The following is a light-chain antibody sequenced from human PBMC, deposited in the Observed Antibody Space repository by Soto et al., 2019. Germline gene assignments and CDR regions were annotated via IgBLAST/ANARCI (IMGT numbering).Light chain of an antibody. J-gene: IGKJ1*01. CDR3: QQDGSSQT. CDR2: GAS. Sequence: EIVLTQSPGTLSLSPGERATLSCRASQSVSSSYLAWYQQKPGQAPRFLIYGASSRATAIPDRFSGSGSGPDLTLTISGLEPQDFAVYYCQQDGSSQTFGQVTKGEIK. V-gene: IGKV3-20*01. CDR1: QSVSSSY.